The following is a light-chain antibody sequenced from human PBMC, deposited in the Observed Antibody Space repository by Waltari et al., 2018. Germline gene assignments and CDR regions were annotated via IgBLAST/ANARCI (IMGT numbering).Light chain of an antibody. Sequence: EIVLTQSPATLSLSPGERATLFCRASESVSNYLAWYQQIPGQAPRLLIYDASNRATGIPARFSGSGSGTDFTLTISSLEAEDFAVYYCQQRSNRLLSFGRGTKVEIK. J-gene: IGKJ4*01. V-gene: IGKV3-11*01. CDR1: ESVSNY. CDR2: DAS. CDR3: QQRSNRLLS.